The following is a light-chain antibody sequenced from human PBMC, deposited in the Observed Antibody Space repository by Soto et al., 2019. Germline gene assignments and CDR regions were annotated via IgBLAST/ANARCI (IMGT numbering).Light chain of an antibody. CDR2: DVA. V-gene: IGLV2-14*03. CDR3: VSYTSSTTYV. Sequence: QSALTQPASVSDSPGQSITISCTGTSSDVGGSNFVSWYQQHPGKPPKLIIYDVANRPSGVSNPFSGSKSGSTASLIISRLQTEDEADYYCVSYTSSTTYVFGPGTKLTVL. J-gene: IGLJ1*01. CDR1: SSDVGGSNF.